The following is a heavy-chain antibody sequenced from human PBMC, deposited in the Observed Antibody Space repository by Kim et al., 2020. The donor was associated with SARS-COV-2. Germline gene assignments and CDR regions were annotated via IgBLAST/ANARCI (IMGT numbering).Heavy chain of an antibody. V-gene: IGHV3-48*04. Sequence: RNMSRYYADSMRGRYTISRDNAKNSLYLQMKSLRAEDTAVYCCARDQGHYWGQGTLVTVSS. J-gene: IGHJ4*02. CDR3: ARDQGHY. CDR2: RNMSR.